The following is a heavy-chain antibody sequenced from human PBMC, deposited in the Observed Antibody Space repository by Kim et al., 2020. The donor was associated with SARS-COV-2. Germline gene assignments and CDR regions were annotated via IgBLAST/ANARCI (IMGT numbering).Heavy chain of an antibody. CDR2: IKQDGSEK. V-gene: IGHV3-7*03. CDR1: GFTFSSYW. CDR3: ARESRGDYYYYYYGMDV. J-gene: IGHJ6*02. Sequence: LSLTCAASGFTFSSYWMSWVRQAPGKGLEWVANIKQDGSEKYYVDSVKGRFTISRDNAKNSLYLQMNSLRAEDTAVYYCARESRGDYYYYYYGMDVWGQGTTVTVSS. D-gene: IGHD3-10*01.